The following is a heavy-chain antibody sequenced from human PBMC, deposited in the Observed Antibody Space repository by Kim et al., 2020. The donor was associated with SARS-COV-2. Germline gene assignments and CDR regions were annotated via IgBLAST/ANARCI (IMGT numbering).Heavy chain of an antibody. CDR2: IIPIFGTA. CDR3: ARRLGATTSWGMDV. J-gene: IGHJ6*02. CDR1: GGTFSSYA. V-gene: IGHV1-69*13. Sequence: SVKVSCKASGGTFSSYAISWVRQAPGQGLEWMGGIIPIFGTANYAQKFQGRVTITADESTSTAYMELSSLRSEDTAVYYCARRLGATTSWGMDVWGQGTTVTVSS. D-gene: IGHD1-26*01.